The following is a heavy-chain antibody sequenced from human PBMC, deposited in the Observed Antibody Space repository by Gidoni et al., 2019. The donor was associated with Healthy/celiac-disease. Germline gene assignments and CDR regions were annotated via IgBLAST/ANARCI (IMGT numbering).Heavy chain of an antibody. J-gene: IGHJ3*02. V-gene: IGHV4-4*07. Sequence: HLRSSAPELVSPSRTRSLPSPVPVGSISSYYWGWIRQPAGKGLEWIGRIYTSGSTNYNPSLKSRVTMSVDTSKNQFSLKLSSVTAADTAVYYCARDSRTAGAFDIWGQGTMVTVSS. CDR3: ARDSRTAGAFDI. CDR1: VGSISSYY. CDR2: IYTSGST. D-gene: IGHD2-2*01.